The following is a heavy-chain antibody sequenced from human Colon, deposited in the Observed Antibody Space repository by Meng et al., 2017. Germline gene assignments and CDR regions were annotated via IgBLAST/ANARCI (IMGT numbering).Heavy chain of an antibody. CDR3: ARGVAGGLGIHFDY. Sequence: QLHPVGYILLKPSATRSLPWPVYGGAFRGHCWNWLRQSQGKGLEWLGKINHSGRTIYNPSLKSRVTTSIDTSKNQFSLNLTSATAADTAVYYCARGVAGGLGIHFDYWGQGTLVTVSS. V-gene: IGHV4-34*01. CDR2: INHSGRT. CDR1: GGAFRGHC. D-gene: IGHD3-16*01. J-gene: IGHJ4*02.